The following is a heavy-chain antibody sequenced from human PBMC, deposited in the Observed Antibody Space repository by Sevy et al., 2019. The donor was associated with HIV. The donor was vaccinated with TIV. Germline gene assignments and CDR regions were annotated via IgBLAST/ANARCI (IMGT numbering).Heavy chain of an antibody. Sequence: GGSLRLSYAASGITPSTYGMHWVRQAPGKGLEWVAVIGYDGSNKYYADSVKGRFTISRDNSKNTLFLQMDSLRAEDTAVYYCARDPRMYGDYLLAYFDYWGQGTLVTVSS. D-gene: IGHD2-8*01. J-gene: IGHJ4*02. CDR2: IGYDGSNK. CDR3: ARDPRMYGDYLLAYFDY. CDR1: GITPSTYG. V-gene: IGHV3-33*01.